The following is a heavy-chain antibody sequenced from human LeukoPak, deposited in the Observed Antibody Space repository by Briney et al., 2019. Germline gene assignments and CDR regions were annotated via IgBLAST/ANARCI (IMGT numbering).Heavy chain of an antibody. CDR3: AKAEAAAVVKHRVGYFDY. V-gene: IGHV3-23*01. J-gene: IGHJ4*02. CDR2: ISGSGGST. Sequence: SGGSLRLSCAASGFTFSSYAMSWVRQAPGKGLEWVSAISGSGGSTYYADSVKGRFTISRDNSKNTLYLQMNSLRAEDTAVYYCAKAEAAAVVKHRVGYFDYWGQGTLVTVSS. CDR1: GFTFSSYA. D-gene: IGHD6-13*01.